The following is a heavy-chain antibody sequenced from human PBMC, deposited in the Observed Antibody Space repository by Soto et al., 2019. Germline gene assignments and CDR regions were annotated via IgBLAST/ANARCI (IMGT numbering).Heavy chain of an antibody. D-gene: IGHD5-12*01. J-gene: IGHJ4*02. V-gene: IGHV4-31*03. CDR1: GGSISSGGYY. CDR3: ARLGEYSGYDYGHFDY. Sequence: SVTLSLTCTVSGGSISSGGYYWSWIRQHPRKGLEWIGYIYYSGSTYYNPSLKSRVTISVDTSKNQFSLKLSSVTAADTAVYYCARLGEYSGYDYGHFDYWGQGTLVTVSS. CDR2: IYYSGST.